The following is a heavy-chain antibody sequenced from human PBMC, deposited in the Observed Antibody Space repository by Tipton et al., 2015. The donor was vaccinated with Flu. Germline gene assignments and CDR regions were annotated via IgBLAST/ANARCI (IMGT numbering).Heavy chain of an antibody. V-gene: IGHV4-38-2*01. CDR3: ARGLYGSGIYQSRYFDS. CDR1: GDSISSRYY. CDR2: IHHSGNT. D-gene: IGHD3-10*01. Sequence: LRLSCAVSGDSISSRYYWGWIRQPPGRGLEWIGDIHHSGNTYYNPSLKSRVTISVDTSKNQFSLKLRSVTAADTAVYYCARGLYGSGIYQSRYFDSWGQGTLVTVSS. J-gene: IGHJ4*02.